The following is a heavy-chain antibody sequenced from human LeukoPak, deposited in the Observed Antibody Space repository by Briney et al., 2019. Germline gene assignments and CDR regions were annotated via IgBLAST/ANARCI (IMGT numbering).Heavy chain of an antibody. Sequence: ASVKVSCKASGYTFTSYDIDWVRQATGQGLEWMGWISAYNGNTNYAQKLQGRVTMTTDTSTSTAYMELRSLRSDDTAVYYCAIVVPAAIGDWFDPWGQGTLVTVSS. CDR2: ISAYNGNT. V-gene: IGHV1-18*01. CDR3: AIVVPAAIGDWFDP. J-gene: IGHJ5*02. CDR1: GYTFTSYD. D-gene: IGHD2-2*02.